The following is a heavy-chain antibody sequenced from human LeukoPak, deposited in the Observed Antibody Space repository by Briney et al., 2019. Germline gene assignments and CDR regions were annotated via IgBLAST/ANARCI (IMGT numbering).Heavy chain of an antibody. J-gene: IGHJ4*02. CDR1: GFTFDDYA. CDR2: ISWNSGSI. Sequence: GRSLRLSCAASGFTFDDYAMHWVRQAPGKGLEWVSGISWNSGSIGYADSVKGRFTISRDNAKNSLYLQMNSPRAEDTALYYCAKDMKYSTLYYFDYWGQGTLVTVSS. CDR3: AKDMKYSTLYYFDY. V-gene: IGHV3-9*01. D-gene: IGHD6-6*01.